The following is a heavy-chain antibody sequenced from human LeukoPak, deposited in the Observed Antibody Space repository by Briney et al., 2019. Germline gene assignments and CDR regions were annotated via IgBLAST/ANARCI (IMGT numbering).Heavy chain of an antibody. D-gene: IGHD6-6*01. CDR2: ISGSGGST. CDR1: GFTFSSYA. CDR3: ARAGEYSSSFVYYYYMDV. V-gene: IGHV3-23*01. Sequence: GGSLRLSCAASGFTFSSYAMSWVRQAPGKGLEWVSVISGSGGSTYYADSVKGRFTISRDNAKNSLYLQMNSLRAEDTAVYYCARAGEYSSSFVYYYYMDVWGKGTTVTVSS. J-gene: IGHJ6*03.